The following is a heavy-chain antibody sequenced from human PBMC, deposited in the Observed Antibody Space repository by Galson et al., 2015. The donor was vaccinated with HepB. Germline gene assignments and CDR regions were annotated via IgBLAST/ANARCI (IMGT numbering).Heavy chain of an antibody. CDR3: ARDDWKNYYDSSGYFHYYYYGMDV. J-gene: IGHJ6*02. CDR1: GGSFSGYY. D-gene: IGHD3-22*01. Sequence: LSLTCAVYGGSFSGYYWSWIRQPPGKGLEWIGEINHSGSTNYNPSLKSRVTISVDTSKNQFSLKLSSVTAADTAVYYCARDDWKNYYDSSGYFHYYYYGMDVWGQGTTVTVSS. V-gene: IGHV4-34*01. CDR2: INHSGST.